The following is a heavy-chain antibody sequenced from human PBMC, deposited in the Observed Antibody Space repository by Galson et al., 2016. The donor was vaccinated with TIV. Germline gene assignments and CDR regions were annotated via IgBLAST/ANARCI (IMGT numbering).Heavy chain of an antibody. J-gene: IGHJ3*02. V-gene: IGHV1-69*13. Sequence: SVKVSCKASGGTFSSDAISWVRQAPGQGLEWMGGIIPMFKIADYAQKFQGRVTISADEFPSAAYMELSSLRFDDTAVYYCARARGYNCENAFHIWGQGTMVTVSS. D-gene: IGHD5-18*01. CDR3: ARARGYNCENAFHI. CDR1: GGTFSSDA. CDR2: IIPMFKIA.